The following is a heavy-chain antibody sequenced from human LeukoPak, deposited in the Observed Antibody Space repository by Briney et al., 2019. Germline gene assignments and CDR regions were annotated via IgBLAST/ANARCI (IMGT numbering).Heavy chain of an antibody. Sequence: GASVKVSCKASGYTFTGCYMHWVRQAPGQGLEWMGIINPSGGSTSYAQKFQGRVTMTRDTSTSTVYMELSSLRSEDTAVYYCARDESTSILWWWGQGTLVTVSS. CDR3: ARDESTSILWW. CDR2: INPSGGST. V-gene: IGHV1-46*01. CDR1: GYTFTGCY. D-gene: IGHD2-21*01. J-gene: IGHJ1*01.